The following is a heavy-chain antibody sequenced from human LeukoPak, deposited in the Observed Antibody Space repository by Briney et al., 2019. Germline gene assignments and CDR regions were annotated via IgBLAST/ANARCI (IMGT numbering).Heavy chain of an antibody. CDR1: GFTFSYYG. D-gene: IGHD6-13*01. V-gene: IGHV3-30*18. Sequence: GRSLRLSCAASGFTFSYYGLHWVRQAPGKGLEWMALISYDGSNKDYADSVKGRFTISRDNSKNTLYLQMNSLRLEDTAVYYCAKDSSSSWFGGDSEWGQGTLVTVSS. CDR3: AKDSSSSWFGGDSE. J-gene: IGHJ4*02. CDR2: ISYDGSNK.